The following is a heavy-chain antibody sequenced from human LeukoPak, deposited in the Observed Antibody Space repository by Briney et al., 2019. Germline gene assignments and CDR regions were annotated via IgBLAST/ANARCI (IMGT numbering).Heavy chain of an antibody. Sequence: GGSLRLSCAASGFTFSSYAMSWVRQAPGKGLEWVSCISGSGGSTSYADSVKSRFTISRDNSKNTLYLQMNSLRAEDTAVYYCAKEARVAVAGTNWIDPWGQGTLVTVSS. J-gene: IGHJ5*02. D-gene: IGHD6-19*01. CDR3: AKEARVAVAGTNWIDP. V-gene: IGHV3-23*01. CDR1: GFTFSSYA. CDR2: ISGSGGST.